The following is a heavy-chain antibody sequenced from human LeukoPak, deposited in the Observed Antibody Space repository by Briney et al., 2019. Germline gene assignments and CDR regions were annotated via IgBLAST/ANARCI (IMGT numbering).Heavy chain of an antibody. CDR3: TAHVGGYSFGSFDY. D-gene: IGHD5-18*01. J-gene: IGHJ4*02. Sequence: SVKVSCKVSGFTFTSSAMQWVRQARGQRLEWIGWIVVGSGNTNYAQKFQERVTITRDMSTSTAYMELSSLRSEDTAVYYCTAHVGGYSFGSFDYWGQGTLVTVSS. CDR2: IVVGSGNT. V-gene: IGHV1-58*02. CDR1: GFTFTSSA.